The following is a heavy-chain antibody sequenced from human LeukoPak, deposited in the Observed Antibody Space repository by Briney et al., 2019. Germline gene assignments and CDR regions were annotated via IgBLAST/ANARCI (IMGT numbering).Heavy chain of an antibody. Sequence: SETLSLTCTVSGGSISSYYWSWIRQPAGKGLEWIGRIYTSGSTNYNPSLKSRVTMSVDTSKNQFSLKLSSVTAADTAVYYCAGEGFLEWLGHDYYYMDVWGKGTTVTVSS. CDR2: IYTSGST. CDR3: AGEGFLEWLGHDYYYMDV. J-gene: IGHJ6*03. D-gene: IGHD3-3*01. CDR1: GGSISSYY. V-gene: IGHV4-4*07.